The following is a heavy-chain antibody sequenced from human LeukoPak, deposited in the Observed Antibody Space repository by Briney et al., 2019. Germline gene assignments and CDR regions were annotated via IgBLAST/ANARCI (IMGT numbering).Heavy chain of an antibody. V-gene: IGHV1-69*13. CDR1: GYTFTSYG. D-gene: IGHD4-17*01. Sequence: SVKVSCKASGYTFTSYGISWVRQAPGQGLEWMGGIIPIFGTANYAQKFQGRVTITADESTSTAYMELSSLRSEDTAVYYCARGGATVTTYYFDYWGQGTLVTVSS. CDR2: IIPIFGTA. J-gene: IGHJ4*02. CDR3: ARGGATVTTYYFDY.